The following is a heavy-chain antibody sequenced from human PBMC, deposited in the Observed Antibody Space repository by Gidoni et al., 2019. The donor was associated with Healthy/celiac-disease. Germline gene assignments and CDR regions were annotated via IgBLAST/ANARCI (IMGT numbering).Heavy chain of an antibody. CDR2: IIPIFGTA. CDR3: ARPGPNYYDSSGYFDY. D-gene: IGHD3-22*01. V-gene: IGHV1-69*06. J-gene: IGHJ4*02. CDR1: GGTFSSYA. Sequence: QVQLLQSGAEVKKPGSSVKVSCKASGGTFSSYAISWVRQAPGQGLEWMGGIIPIFGTANYAQKFQGRVTITADKATSTAYMELSSLRSEDTAVYYCARPGPNYYDSSGYFDYWGQGTLVTVSS.